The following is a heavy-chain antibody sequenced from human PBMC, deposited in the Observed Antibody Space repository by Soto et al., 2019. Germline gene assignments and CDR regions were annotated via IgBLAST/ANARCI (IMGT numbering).Heavy chain of an antibody. Sequence: KTSETLSLTCAVSGYSISSGYYWGWIRQPPGKGLEWIGSIYHSGSTYYNPSLKSRVTISVDTSKNQFSLKLSSVTAADTAVYYCASNSVVGSVWGQGTLVTVSS. CDR1: GYSISSGYY. D-gene: IGHD2-15*01. CDR3: ASNSVVGSV. J-gene: IGHJ4*02. CDR2: IYHSGST. V-gene: IGHV4-38-2*01.